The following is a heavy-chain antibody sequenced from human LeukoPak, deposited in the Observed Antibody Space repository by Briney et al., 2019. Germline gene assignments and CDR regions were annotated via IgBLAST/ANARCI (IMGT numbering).Heavy chain of an antibody. D-gene: IGHD3-10*01. J-gene: IGHJ4*02. V-gene: IGHV3-66*01. CDR1: GFTVSSNY. Sequence: GGPLRLSCAASGFTVSSNYMSWVRQAPGKGLEWVSVIYSGGSTYYADSVKGRFTISRDNSKNTLYLQMNSLRAEDTAVYYCASPTQEKYYDSSFDYWGQGTLVTVSS. CDR3: ASPTQEKYYDSSFDY. CDR2: IYSGGST.